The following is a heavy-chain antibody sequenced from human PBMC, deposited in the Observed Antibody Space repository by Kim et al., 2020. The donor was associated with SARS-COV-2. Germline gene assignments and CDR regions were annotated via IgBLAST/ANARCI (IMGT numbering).Heavy chain of an antibody. CDR2: IKSKNEGETT. Sequence: GGSLRLSCAASGFNFNKARMTWVRQAPGKGLEWVGHIKSKNEGETTDYAAPVKGRFTISRDDSQNTVSLQIDGLNSDDSAVYYCATEGYSGYDYYYYMDV. V-gene: IGHV3-15*01. CDR3: ATEGYSGYDYYYYMDV. D-gene: IGHD6-19*01. CDR1: GFNFNKAR. J-gene: IGHJ6*03.